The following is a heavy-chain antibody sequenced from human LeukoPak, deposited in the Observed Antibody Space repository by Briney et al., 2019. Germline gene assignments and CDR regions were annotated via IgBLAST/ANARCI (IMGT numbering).Heavy chain of an antibody. J-gene: IGHJ4*02. Sequence: SETLSLTCAVSGGLISRIEYYWGWVRQSPVKGLEWLGHIYHTGTTLYSPHLNNRLTVSVDSSKNQFSLTLNSVTAADTAVYYCASVSVWELATHTGGSFDYWGRGILVTVSS. CDR2: IYHTGTT. CDR1: GGLISRIEYY. V-gene: IGHV4-30-4*01. CDR3: ASVSVWELATHTGGSFDY. D-gene: IGHD1-26*01.